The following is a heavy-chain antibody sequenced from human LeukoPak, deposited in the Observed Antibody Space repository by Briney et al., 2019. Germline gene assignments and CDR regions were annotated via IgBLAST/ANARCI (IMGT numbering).Heavy chain of an antibody. J-gene: IGHJ5*02. CDR3: ASRRARGNWFDP. V-gene: IGHV4-31*03. CDR1: GGSISSGGYY. D-gene: IGHD3-10*01. CDR2: IYYSGST. Sequence: SETLSLTCTVSGGSISSGGYYWSWIRQHPGKGLEWIGYIYYSGSTYYSPSLKSRVTISVDTSKNQFSLKLSSVTAADTAVYYCASRRARGNWFDPWGQGTLVTVSS.